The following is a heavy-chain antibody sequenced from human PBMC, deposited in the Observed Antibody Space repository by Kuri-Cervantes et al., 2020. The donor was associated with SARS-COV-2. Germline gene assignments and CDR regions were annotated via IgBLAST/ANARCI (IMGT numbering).Heavy chain of an antibody. CDR2: IYPGDYDT. V-gene: IGHV5-51*01. J-gene: IGHJ6*02. D-gene: IGHD6-19*01. CDR3: ARGESSSPLAGYYYYGMDV. Sequence: GESLKISCKGSGYSFTSYWIGWVRQMPGKVLEWMGIIYPGDYDTRYSPTFQGQVTITADKSISTAYLQWSSLKASDTAMYYCARGESSSPLAGYYYYGMDVWGQGTTVTVSS. CDR1: GYSFTSYW.